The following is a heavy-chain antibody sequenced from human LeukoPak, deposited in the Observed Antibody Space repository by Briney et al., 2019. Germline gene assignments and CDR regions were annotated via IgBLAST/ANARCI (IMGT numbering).Heavy chain of an antibody. CDR3: ARHSRGLTIFGVVLEY. V-gene: IGHV4-39*01. Sequence: SETLSLTCTVSGGSISSGSYYWGWIRQPPGKGLEWIGSIYYSGSTYYNPSLKSRVTISVDTSKNQFSLKLSSVTAADTAVYYCARHSRGLTIFGVVLEYWGQGTLVTVSS. D-gene: IGHD3-3*01. CDR2: IYYSGST. CDR1: GGSISSGSYY. J-gene: IGHJ4*02.